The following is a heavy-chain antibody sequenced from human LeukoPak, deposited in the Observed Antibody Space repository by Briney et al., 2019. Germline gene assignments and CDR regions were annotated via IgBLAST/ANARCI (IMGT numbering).Heavy chain of an antibody. CDR3: ALAPNSNWFDF. Sequence: SETLSLTCTVSGDSTSNFYWNWIRQSPGKGLEWIGDIHYSGSSVYNPSLKSRSTISIDTSRRQFFLKPNSVTAADTAVYFCALAPNSNWFDFWGPGTLVTVSS. CDR2: IHYSGSS. J-gene: IGHJ5*01. D-gene: IGHD2-8*01. CDR1: GDSTSNFY. V-gene: IGHV4-59*03.